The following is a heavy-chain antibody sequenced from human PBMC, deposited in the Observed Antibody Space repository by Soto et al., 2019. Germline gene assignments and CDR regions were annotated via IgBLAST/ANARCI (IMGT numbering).Heavy chain of an antibody. CDR2: IIPIFGTA. V-gene: IGHV1-69*13. D-gene: IGHD2-2*01. J-gene: IGHJ5*02. CDR1: GGTFSSYA. CDR3: ARDADIVVVPVRAGKPMSWFDP. Sequence: ASVKVSCKASGGTFSSYAISWVRQAPGQGLEWMGGIIPIFGTANYAQKFQGRVTITADESTSTAYMEPSSLRSEDTAVYYCARDADIVVVPVRAGKPMSWFDPWGQGTLVTVSS.